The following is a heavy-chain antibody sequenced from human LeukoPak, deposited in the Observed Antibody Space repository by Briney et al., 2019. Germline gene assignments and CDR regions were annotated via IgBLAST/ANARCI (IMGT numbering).Heavy chain of an antibody. D-gene: IGHD4-11*01. J-gene: IGHJ4*02. CDR2: ISYDGNTI. Sequence: GGSLRLSCAASEFTFSNYALHWVRQAPGKGLQWVAVISYDGNTIHYADSVKGRFIISRDTSKNTLYLQMNSLRAEDTSVYYCARSGGLQKFDYWGQGTLVTVSS. CDR1: EFTFSNYA. V-gene: IGHV3-30-3*01. CDR3: ARSGGLQKFDY.